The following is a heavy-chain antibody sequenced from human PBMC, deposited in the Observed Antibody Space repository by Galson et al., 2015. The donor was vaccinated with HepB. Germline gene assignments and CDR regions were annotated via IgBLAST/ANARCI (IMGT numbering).Heavy chain of an antibody. V-gene: IGHV3-23*01. CDR1: GFTFSSYA. CDR3: AKGLEGLGIGHYYYMDV. Sequence: SLRLSCAASGFTFSSYAMSWVRQAPGKGLEWVSAISGSGGSTYYADSVKGRFTISRDNSKNTLYLQMNSLRAEDTAVYYCAKGLEGLGIGHYYYMDVWGKGTTVTVSS. J-gene: IGHJ6*03. D-gene: IGHD7-27*01. CDR2: ISGSGGST.